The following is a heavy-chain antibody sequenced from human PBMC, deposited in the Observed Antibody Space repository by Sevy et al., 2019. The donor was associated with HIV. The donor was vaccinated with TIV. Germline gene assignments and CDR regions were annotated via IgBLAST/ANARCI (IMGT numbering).Heavy chain of an antibody. V-gene: IGHV4-59*12. CDR3: ASATTRSGYCSSTSCYRYYWFDP. D-gene: IGHD2-2*01. J-gene: IGHJ5*02. Sequence: SETLSLTCTVSGGSISSYYRSWIRQPPGKGLEWIGYIYYSGSTNYNPSLKSRVTISVDTSKNQFSLKLSSVTAADTAVYYCASATTRSGYCSSTSCYRYYWFDPWGQGTLVTVSS. CDR1: GGSISSYY. CDR2: IYYSGST.